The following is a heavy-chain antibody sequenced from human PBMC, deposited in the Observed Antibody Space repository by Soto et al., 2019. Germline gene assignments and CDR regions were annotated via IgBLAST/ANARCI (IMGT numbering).Heavy chain of an antibody. J-gene: IGHJ4*02. CDR2: IYSDGST. V-gene: IGHV3-66*01. D-gene: IGHD2-21*01. Sequence: EVQLVESGGGLVQTGGSLRISCAASGITVITNYFSWVRQAPGQGLEWVSGIYSDGSTHYADSVKGRFTISRDNSKNTLYLQMNTLRAEDTGVYYCTRDPTTSIVTDYWGQGTLVTVSS. CDR3: TRDPTTSIVTDY. CDR1: GITVITNY.